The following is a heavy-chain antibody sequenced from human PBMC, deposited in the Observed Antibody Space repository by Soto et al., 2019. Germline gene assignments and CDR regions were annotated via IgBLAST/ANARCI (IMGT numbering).Heavy chain of an antibody. CDR3: ARVGNHGGSYYYYGMDV. CDR2: ISSSSSYT. D-gene: IGHD3-16*01. CDR1: GFTFSDYY. Sequence: GGSLRLSCAASGFTFSDYYMSWIRQAPGKGLEWVSYISSSSSYTNYADSVKSRFTISRDNAKNSLYLQMNSLRAEDTAVYYCARVGNHGGSYYYYGMDVWGQGTTVTVSS. V-gene: IGHV3-11*06. J-gene: IGHJ6*02.